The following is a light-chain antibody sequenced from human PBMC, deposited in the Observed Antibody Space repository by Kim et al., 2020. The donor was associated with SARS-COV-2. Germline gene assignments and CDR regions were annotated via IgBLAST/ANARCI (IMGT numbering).Light chain of an antibody. CDR3: AAWDSITIWV. J-gene: IGLJ3*02. Sequence: VKLTCTQSSVHSNYIIAWHQQQPGKAPRFLMKLEGTGRYNKGGGVPDRFSGSSSGADRYLTISNLQSEDEAYYYCAAWDSITIWVFGGGTKLTVL. CDR1: SVHSNYI. V-gene: IGLV4-60*03. CDR2: LEGTGRY.